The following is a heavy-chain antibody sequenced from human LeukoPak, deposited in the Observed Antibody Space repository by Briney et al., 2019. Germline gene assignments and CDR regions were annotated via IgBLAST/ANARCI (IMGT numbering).Heavy chain of an antibody. D-gene: IGHD6-19*01. CDR3: AKDLAQQWLIVFDY. Sequence: PGGSLRLSCAASGFTFSGYAMGWVRQAPGKGLEWVSAISGSGGSTYYADSVKGRFTISRDNSKNTLYLQMNSLRAEDTAVYYCAKDLAQQWLIVFDYWGQGTLVTVSS. CDR2: ISGSGGST. V-gene: IGHV3-23*01. J-gene: IGHJ4*02. CDR1: GFTFSGYA.